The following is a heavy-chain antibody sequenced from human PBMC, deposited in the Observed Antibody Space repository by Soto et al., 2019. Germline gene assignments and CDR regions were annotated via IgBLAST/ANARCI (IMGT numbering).Heavy chain of an antibody. J-gene: IGHJ5*02. V-gene: IGHV4-4*02. CDR3: SSKVTDAPT. Sequence: QVQLQESGPGLVKPSGTLSLTCAVSGASISSGWWTWVRQPPGKGLEWIGETLYSGITNYNSSLNSRVTISIVKSKMQFSLNLSSVTAADTAVYYCSSKVTDAPTWGQGTLVTGSS. D-gene: IGHD2-2*01. CDR2: TLYSGIT. CDR1: GASISSGW.